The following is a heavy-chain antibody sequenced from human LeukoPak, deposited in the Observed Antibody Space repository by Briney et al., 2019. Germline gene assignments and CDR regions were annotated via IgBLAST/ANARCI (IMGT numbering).Heavy chain of an antibody. D-gene: IGHD5-18*01. Sequence: GGSLRLSCTTSGFTFGDYAMSWVRQAPGKGVEWVGFIRSKAYGGTIEYAASVKGRFTISRDDSKSIAYLQMNRLKIEDTALYYGTRGPIQLWIHNAMDVWGQGTTVTVSS. CDR1: GFTFGDYA. CDR2: IRSKAYGGTI. CDR3: TRGPIQLWIHNAMDV. V-gene: IGHV3-49*04. J-gene: IGHJ6*02.